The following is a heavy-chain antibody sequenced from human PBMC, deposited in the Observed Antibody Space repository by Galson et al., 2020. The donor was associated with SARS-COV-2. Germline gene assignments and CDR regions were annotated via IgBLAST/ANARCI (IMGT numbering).Heavy chain of an antibody. D-gene: IGHD4-17*01. V-gene: IGHV3-33*01. CDR2: IWYDGSTK. CDR3: ARDLRLDYGGNSYQTDD. CDR1: GFTFSSYG. J-gene: IGHJ4*02. Sequence: GGSLRLSCAASGFTFSSYGMHWVRQAPGKGLEWVAVIWYDGSTKYYADSVKGRFTISRDNSKNTLYLQMNSLRAEDTAVYYCARDLRLDYGGNSYQTDDWGQGTLVTVSS.